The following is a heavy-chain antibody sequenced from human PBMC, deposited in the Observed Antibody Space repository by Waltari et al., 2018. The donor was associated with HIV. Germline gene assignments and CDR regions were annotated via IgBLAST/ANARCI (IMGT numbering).Heavy chain of an antibody. CDR1: GFTFSSSW. CDR3: ARGDNWNSNWFDP. D-gene: IGHD1-7*01. J-gene: IGHJ5*02. CDR2: IKHDGSEK. Sequence: EVQLVESGGDLVQPGGSLRLSCAASGFTFSSSWRSWFPPAPGKGVEWVDNIKHDGSEKYYVGSVKGRFTISRDNAKSSLYLQMNSLRAEDTAVYYCARGDNWNSNWFDPWGQGTLVTVSS. V-gene: IGHV3-7*01.